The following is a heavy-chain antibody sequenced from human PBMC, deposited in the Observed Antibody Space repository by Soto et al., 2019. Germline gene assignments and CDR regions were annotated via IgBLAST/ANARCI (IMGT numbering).Heavy chain of an antibody. CDR3: AKNRLPARWEIPAFDY. CDR2: ISDSGGST. D-gene: IGHD1-26*01. Sequence: EVQLLESGGGLVQPGGSLRLSCAASGFTFGSYAMGWVRQAPGRGLEWVSGISDSGGSTFHADSVKGRFTISRDNSKDTLYMEMSSLRVEDTAVYYCAKNRLPARWEIPAFDYWGQGTLVAVSS. CDR1: GFTFGSYA. V-gene: IGHV3-23*01. J-gene: IGHJ4*02.